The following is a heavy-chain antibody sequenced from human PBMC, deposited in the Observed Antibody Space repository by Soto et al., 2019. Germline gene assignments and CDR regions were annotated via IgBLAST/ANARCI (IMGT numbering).Heavy chain of an antibody. Sequence: EVQLVESGGGLVKPGGSLRLSCAASGFTFSSYSMNWVRQAPGKGLEWVSSISSSSSYIYYADSVKGRFTISRDNAKNSLYLQMNSLRAEDTAVYYCARRQDIVVVVAALDYWGQGPLVTVSS. CDR3: ARRQDIVVVVAALDY. D-gene: IGHD2-15*01. V-gene: IGHV3-21*01. CDR1: GFTFSSYS. J-gene: IGHJ4*02. CDR2: ISSSSSYI.